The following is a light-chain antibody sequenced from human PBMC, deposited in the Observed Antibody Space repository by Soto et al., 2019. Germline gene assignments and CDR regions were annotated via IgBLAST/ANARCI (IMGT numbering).Light chain of an antibody. CDR2: NSN. CDR3: AAWDDSLKGVV. J-gene: IGLJ3*02. Sequence: QSVLTQPPSASGTPGPRVTISCSGSSSNIGSNTVNWYQQLPGTAPKVLIYNSNQRPSGVPGRFSGSKSGTSASLAVSGLQSEDEADYFCAAWDDSLKGVVFGGGTKLTVL. CDR1: SSNIGSNT. V-gene: IGLV1-44*01.